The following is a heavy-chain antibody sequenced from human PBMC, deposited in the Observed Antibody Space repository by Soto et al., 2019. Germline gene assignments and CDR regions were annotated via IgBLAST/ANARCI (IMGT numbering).Heavy chain of an antibody. Sequence: EVQLVESGGGLVKPGGSLRLSCAASGFTFSSYSMKWVRQAPGKGLEWVSSISSSSSYIYYADSVKGRFTISRDNAKNSQYLQMNSMRAEDTAVYNCARDQPGYSYGYGLGYWGQGTLVTVSS. CDR1: GFTFSSYS. D-gene: IGHD5-18*01. CDR2: ISSSSSYI. J-gene: IGHJ4*02. V-gene: IGHV3-21*01. CDR3: ARDQPGYSYGYGLGY.